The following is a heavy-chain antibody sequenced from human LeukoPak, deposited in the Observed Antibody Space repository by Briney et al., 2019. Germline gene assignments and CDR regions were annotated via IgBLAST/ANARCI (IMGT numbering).Heavy chain of an antibody. CDR1: GGSISSYY. V-gene: IGHV4-59*01. J-gene: IGHJ4*02. D-gene: IGHD3-16*02. CDR2: IYYSGST. Sequence: SETLSLTCTVSGGSISSYYWSWIRQRPGKGLEWIGYIYYSGSTNYNPSLKSRVTISVDTSKNQFSLKLSSVTAADTAVYYCARYIWGSYPTFEDYWGQGTLVTVSS. CDR3: ARYIWGSYPTFEDY.